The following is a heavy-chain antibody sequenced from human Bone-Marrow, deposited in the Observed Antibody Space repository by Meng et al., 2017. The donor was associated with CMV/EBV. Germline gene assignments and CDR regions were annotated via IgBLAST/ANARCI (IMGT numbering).Heavy chain of an antibody. CDR2: ISAAGDT. V-gene: IGHV3-13*01. CDR3: ARVAIRSGFGMDV. J-gene: IGHJ6*02. D-gene: IGHD3-3*01. CDR1: GFTFSYYD. Sequence: GESLKISCAASGFTFSYYDMHWVRQVTGKGLEWVSAISAAGDTYYPDSVKGRFSISRENAQNSVYLLMNSLRAGDTAVYYCARVAIRSGFGMDVWGQGTTATVSS.